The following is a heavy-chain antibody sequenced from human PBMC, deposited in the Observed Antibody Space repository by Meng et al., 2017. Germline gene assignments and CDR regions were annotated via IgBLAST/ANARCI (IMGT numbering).Heavy chain of an antibody. J-gene: IGHJ4*02. D-gene: IGHD6-13*01. V-gene: IGHV1-69*06. CDR1: GGTFSSHA. CDR3: ARVAYVGGAAAPDY. CDR2: IIPIFGTA. Sequence: QVRLVESGAEGKKPGSSVKVSCKASGGTFSSHAISWVRQAPGQGLEWMGGIIPIFGTATYAQKFQGRVTITADKSTSTAYMELSSLRSEDTAVYYCARVAYVGGAAAPDYWGQGTLVTVSS.